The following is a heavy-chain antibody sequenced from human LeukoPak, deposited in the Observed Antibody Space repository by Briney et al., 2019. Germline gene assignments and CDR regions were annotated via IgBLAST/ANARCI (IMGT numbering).Heavy chain of an antibody. D-gene: IGHD6-13*01. CDR1: GFTFSSYW. V-gene: IGHV3-7*01. Sequence: GGSLRLSCAASGFTFSSYWMSWVRQAPGKGLEWVANIKQDGSEKYYVDSVKGRFNISRDNAKNSLYLQMNSLRAEDTAVYYCARDLNKYSSSWYYFDYWGQGTLVTVSS. CDR2: IKQDGSEK. J-gene: IGHJ4*02. CDR3: ARDLNKYSSSWYYFDY.